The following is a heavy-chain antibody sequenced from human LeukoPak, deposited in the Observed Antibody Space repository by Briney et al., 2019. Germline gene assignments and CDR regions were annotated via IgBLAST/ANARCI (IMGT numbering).Heavy chain of an antibody. V-gene: IGHV3-23*01. J-gene: IGHJ4*02. Sequence: GGSLRLSCATSGLAVSTSVIYWFRQAPGKGLEWVSDIKGPHAQPSYADSVKGRFSISRDDSMNTVYLEMNSLRAEDTALYYCAKVGVRINSGDYWGQGTLVTVPS. D-gene: IGHD3-10*01. CDR3: AKVGVRINSGDY. CDR1: GLAVSTSV. CDR2: IKGPHAQP.